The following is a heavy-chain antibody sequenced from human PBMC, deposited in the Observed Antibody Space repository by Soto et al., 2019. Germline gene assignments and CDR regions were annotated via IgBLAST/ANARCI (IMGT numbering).Heavy chain of an antibody. CDR2: ISSSGSTI. D-gene: IGHD4-17*01. J-gene: IGHJ4*02. Sequence: EVQLVESGGGLVQPGGSLRLSCAASGFTFSSYSMNRVRQAPGKGLAWVSYISSSGSTIYYADSVKGRFTISRDNAKISLYLQMNSLRAEDTAVYYCARDLNYGLFDYWGQGTLVTVSS. CDR1: GFTFSSYS. CDR3: ARDLNYGLFDY. V-gene: IGHV3-48*01.